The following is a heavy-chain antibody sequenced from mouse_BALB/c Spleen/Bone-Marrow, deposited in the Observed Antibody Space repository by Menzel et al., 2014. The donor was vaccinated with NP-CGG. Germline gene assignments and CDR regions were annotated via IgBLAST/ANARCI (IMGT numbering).Heavy chain of an antibody. CDR2: INSGSGGP. Sequence: QVQLQQSGAELVRPGTSVKVSCKASGYAFTNYLIEWVKQRPGQGLEWIGVINSGSGGPNYNEKFKGKATLTADESSSTAYMQLSSLTSDDSAVYFCARRDDGYYYYAMDYWGQGTSVTVSS. J-gene: IGHJ4*01. CDR1: GYAFTNYL. V-gene: IGHV1-54*03. D-gene: IGHD2-3*01. CDR3: ARRDDGYYYYAMDY.